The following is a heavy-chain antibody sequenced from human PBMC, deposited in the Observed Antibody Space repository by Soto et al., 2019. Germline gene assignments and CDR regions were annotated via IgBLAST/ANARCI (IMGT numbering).Heavy chain of an antibody. D-gene: IGHD2-15*01. V-gene: IGHV1-69*13. J-gene: IGHJ6*02. CDR2: IIPIFGTA. CDR3: ARQDCSGGSCYSSRHYYYGMDV. Sequence: SVKVSCKASGGTFSSYAISWVRQAPGQGLEWMGGIIPIFGTANYAQKFQGRVTITADESTSTAYMELSSLRSEDTAVYYCARQDCSGGSCYSSRHYYYGMDVWGQGTTVTVSS. CDR1: GGTFSSYA.